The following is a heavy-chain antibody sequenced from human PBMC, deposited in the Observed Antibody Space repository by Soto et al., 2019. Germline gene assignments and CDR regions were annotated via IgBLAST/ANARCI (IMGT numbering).Heavy chain of an antibody. V-gene: IGHV4-30-2*01. CDR3: AREISFGGVIANSWFDP. Sequence: SETLSLTCAVSGGSISSGGYSWSWIRQPPGKGLEWIGYIYHSGSTYYNPSLKSRVTISVDRSKNQFSLKLSSVTAADTAVYYCAREISFGGVIANSWFDPWCQGTLLTGSS. D-gene: IGHD3-16*02. J-gene: IGHJ5*02. CDR1: GGSISSGGYS. CDR2: IYHSGST.